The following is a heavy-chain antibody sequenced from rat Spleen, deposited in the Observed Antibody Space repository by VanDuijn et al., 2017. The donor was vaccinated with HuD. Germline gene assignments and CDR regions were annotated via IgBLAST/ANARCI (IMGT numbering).Heavy chain of an antibody. CDR1: GFSFSNYD. CDR3: AKVGLGEGDY. J-gene: IGHJ2*01. CDR2: ISTSGGRT. V-gene: IGHV5S23*01. D-gene: IGHD5-1*01. Sequence: EVQLVESDGGLVQPGRSLKLSCAASGFSFSNYDMAWVRQAPTKGLEWVASISTSGGRTYYRDSVMGRFTISRDNVKSTLYLQMNSLRSEDTATYYCAKVGLGEGDYWGQGVMVTVSS.